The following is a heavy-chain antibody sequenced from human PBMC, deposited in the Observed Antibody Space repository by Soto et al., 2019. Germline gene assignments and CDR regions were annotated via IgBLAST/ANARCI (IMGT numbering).Heavy chain of an antibody. CDR1: GFTFSSYA. V-gene: IGHV3-23*01. CDR2: ISGSARST. J-gene: IGHJ1*01. D-gene: IGHD3-9*01. Sequence: EVQLLESGGGLVQPGGSLRLSCAASGFTFSSYAMSWVRRAPGKGLEWVSAISGSARSTKYADSVKGRFNISRDNSKNTLFLQMSSLRAGDTAVYYCAKDVHYDIVTGIEYFHHWGQCTLVTVSS. CDR3: AKDVHYDIVTGIEYFHH.